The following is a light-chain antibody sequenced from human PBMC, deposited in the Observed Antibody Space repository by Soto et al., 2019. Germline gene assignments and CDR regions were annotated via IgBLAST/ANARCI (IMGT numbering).Light chain of an antibody. Sequence: DIQMTQSPSTLSASVGDRVTITCRASQNINSWLAWYQQKPGRAPKLLIYDASSLESGVPSRFSGSGSGTEVTPTISSLQPDDFATYYCQQYNNYFYTFGQGTKLEIK. CDR2: DAS. J-gene: IGKJ2*01. V-gene: IGKV1-5*01. CDR1: QNINSW. CDR3: QQYNNYFYT.